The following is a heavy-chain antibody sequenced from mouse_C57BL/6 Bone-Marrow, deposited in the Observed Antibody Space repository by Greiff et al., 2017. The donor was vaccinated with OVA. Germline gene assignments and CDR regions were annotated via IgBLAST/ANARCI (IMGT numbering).Heavy chain of an antibody. D-gene: IGHD1-1*01. J-gene: IGHJ1*03. CDR2: IDPENGDT. CDR3: TSTVVATRPGYFDV. V-gene: IGHV14-4*01. CDR1: GFNIKDDY. Sequence: EVKLQESGAELVRPGASVKLSCTASGFNIKDDYMHWVKQRPEQGLEWIGWIDPENGDTEYASKFQGKATITADTSSNTAYLQLSSLTSEDTAVYYCTSTVVATRPGYFDVWGTGTTVTVSS.